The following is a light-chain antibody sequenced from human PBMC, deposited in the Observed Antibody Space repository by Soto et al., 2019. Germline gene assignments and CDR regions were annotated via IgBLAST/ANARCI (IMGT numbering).Light chain of an antibody. CDR1: QGISNW. Sequence: DIQMTQFPSTLSASVGDRFTITCRASQGISNWLAWHQQRPGKAPKLLIHDASNLEVGVPSRFSGSGSGTEFTLTISSLQPDDFATYYCQHYNSYSEAFGQGTKVDIK. J-gene: IGKJ1*01. CDR3: QHYNSYSEA. V-gene: IGKV1-5*01. CDR2: DAS.